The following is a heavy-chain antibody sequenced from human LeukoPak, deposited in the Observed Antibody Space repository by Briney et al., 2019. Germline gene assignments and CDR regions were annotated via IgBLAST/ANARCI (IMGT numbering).Heavy chain of an antibody. CDR3: ARSRPIVVVVAARRGYYGMDV. CDR2: MNPNSGNT. J-gene: IGHJ6*02. V-gene: IGHV1-8*01. Sequence: GASVKVSCKASGYTFTSYDINWVRQATGQGLEWMGWMNPNSGNTGYAQKFQGRVTMTRNTSISTAYMELSSLRSEDTAVYYCARSRPIVVVVAARRGYYGMDVWGQGTTVTVSS. D-gene: IGHD2-15*01. CDR1: GYTFTSYD.